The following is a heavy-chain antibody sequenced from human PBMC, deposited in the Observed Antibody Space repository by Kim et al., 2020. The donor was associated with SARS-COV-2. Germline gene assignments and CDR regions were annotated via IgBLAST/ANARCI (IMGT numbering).Heavy chain of an antibody. V-gene: IGHV4-59*01. Sequence: SETLSLTCTVSGGSISSYYWSWIRQPPGKGLEWIGYIYYSGSTNYNPSLKSRVTISVDTSKNQFSLKLSSVTAADTAVYYCARFWELNWFDPRGQGTLVTVSS. J-gene: IGHJ5*02. CDR3: ARFWELNWFDP. D-gene: IGHD1-7*01. CDR2: IYYSGST. CDR1: GGSISSYY.